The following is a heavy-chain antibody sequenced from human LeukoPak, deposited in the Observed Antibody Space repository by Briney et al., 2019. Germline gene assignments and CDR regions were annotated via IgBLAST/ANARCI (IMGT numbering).Heavy chain of an antibody. Sequence: GRSLRLSCAASGFTFSTYAMHWARQAPGKGLEWVAVISYDGRNKYCADSVKGRFAITRDNSNNTLYLQMNSLRAEDTAVYYCARGLIREGYYFDYWGQGTLVTVSS. V-gene: IGHV3-30*09. CDR2: ISYDGRNK. J-gene: IGHJ4*02. D-gene: IGHD2-21*01. CDR1: GFTFSTYA. CDR3: ARGLIREGYYFDY.